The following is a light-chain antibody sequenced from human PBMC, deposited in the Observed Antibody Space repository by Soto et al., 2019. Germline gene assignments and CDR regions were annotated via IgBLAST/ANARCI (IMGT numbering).Light chain of an antibody. J-gene: IGLJ1*01. CDR2: DDN. Sequence: QSVLTQPPSVSAARGQKVTISCSASSSNIGGNSVSWYQQLPGTAPKLLIYDDNKRPSGIPDRFSVSQSSTSATLGITGFQTGGEAYYYCGSWDISRSVYVFGTGTKV. V-gene: IGLV1-51*01. CDR1: SSNIGGNS. CDR3: GSWDISRSVYV.